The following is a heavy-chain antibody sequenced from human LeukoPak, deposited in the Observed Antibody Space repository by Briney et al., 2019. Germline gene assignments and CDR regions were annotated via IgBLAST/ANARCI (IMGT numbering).Heavy chain of an antibody. Sequence: SETLCLTCTVSGCSISYYYWSWIRQPPGKGLEYIWDSYKSGSTYYNPSLKSRVIMSHDTSKNQFYLNLSSVTAADTAVYYCARALGYSGGWGVDYWGQGIMVTVSS. CDR1: GCSISYYY. J-gene: IGHJ4*02. CDR3: ARALGYSGGWGVDY. V-gene: IGHV4-59*01. CDR2: SYKSGST. D-gene: IGHD6-19*01.